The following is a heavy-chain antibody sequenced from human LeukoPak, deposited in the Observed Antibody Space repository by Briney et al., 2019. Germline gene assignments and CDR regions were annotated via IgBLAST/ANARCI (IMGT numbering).Heavy chain of an antibody. CDR3: ARDGRKGPWVVTAMGIYYFDY. D-gene: IGHD2-21*02. Sequence: QPGGSLRLSCAASGFTFSSYAMHWVRQAPGKGLEWVAVISYDGSNKYYADSVKGRFTISRDNSKNTLYLQMNSLRAEDTAVYYCARDGRKGPWVVTAMGIYYFDYWGQGTLVTVSS. J-gene: IGHJ4*02. CDR1: GFTFSSYA. CDR2: ISYDGSNK. V-gene: IGHV3-30-3*01.